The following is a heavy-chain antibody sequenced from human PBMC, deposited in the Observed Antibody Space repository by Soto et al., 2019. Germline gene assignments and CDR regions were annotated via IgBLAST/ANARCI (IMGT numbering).Heavy chain of an antibody. J-gene: IGHJ6*02. Sequence: EVQLVESGGGLVQPGGSLRLSCEASGFTFRNYDMHWVRQGTGKGLEWVSGISAAGDPDYADSVEGRFTISGENAQNSFFLQMNSLRVGDTAVYYCARTDRYFYGVDVWGQGTTVIVSS. V-gene: IGHV3-13*05. CDR2: ISAAGDP. CDR3: ARTDRYFYGVDV. CDR1: GFTFRNYD.